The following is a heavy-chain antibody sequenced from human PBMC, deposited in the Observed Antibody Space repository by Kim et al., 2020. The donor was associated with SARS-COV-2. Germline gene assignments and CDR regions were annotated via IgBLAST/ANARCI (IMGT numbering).Heavy chain of an antibody. CDR3: ARYHTRGLDY. J-gene: IGHJ4*02. D-gene: IGHD2-2*01. V-gene: IGHV3-53*01. CDR2: GNT. Sequence: GNTFYADSVKGRFAISRDKSKNTVSLQMNTLRAEDTAVYYCARYHTRGLDYWGLGTLVTVSS.